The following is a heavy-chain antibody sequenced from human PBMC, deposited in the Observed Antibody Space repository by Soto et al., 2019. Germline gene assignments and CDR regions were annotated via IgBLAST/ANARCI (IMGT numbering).Heavy chain of an antibody. V-gene: IGHV4-59*01. Sequence: SETLSLPCSVSGGSISGSYWSWIRLSPGKGLEWLGYVYYTGSTNYSPSLRSRVSISVDTSKNEFSLRLSSVTAADTAVYFCARSVAVPGAQIAYWGQGTHVTVSS. J-gene: IGHJ1*01. CDR2: VYYTGST. CDR3: ARSVAVPGAQIAY. CDR1: GGSISGSY. D-gene: IGHD6-19*01.